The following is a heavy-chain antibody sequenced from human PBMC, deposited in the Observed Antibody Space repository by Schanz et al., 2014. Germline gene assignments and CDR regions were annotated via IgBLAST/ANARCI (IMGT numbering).Heavy chain of an antibody. CDR3: ARHRVYGAFDL. Sequence: QVQLQESGPGLVKPSETLSLTCTVPSDSISHYYLSWIRQPPGKELEWVAFIYDRGSTSYNPSLTSRVPISLDGAKTQFPLKLGSLPAADTAVYYCARHRVYGAFDLWGQGTLVTVSS. J-gene: IGHJ4*02. D-gene: IGHD4-17*01. CDR2: IYDRGST. CDR1: SDSISHYY. V-gene: IGHV4-59*08.